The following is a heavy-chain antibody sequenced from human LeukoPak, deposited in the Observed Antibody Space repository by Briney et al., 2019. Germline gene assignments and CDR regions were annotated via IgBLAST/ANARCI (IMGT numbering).Heavy chain of an antibody. D-gene: IGHD5-18*01. CDR3: ARGTGYSYGYGVLD. V-gene: IGHV1-2*02. Sequence: ASVKVSCKASGYTFTGYYIHWVRQAPGQGLEWMGWITPNSGGTNYAQKFQGRVTMTRDTSISTAYMELSSLRSEDTAVYYCARGTGYSYGYGVLDWGQGTLVTVSS. J-gene: IGHJ4*02. CDR1: GYTFTGYY. CDR2: ITPNSGGT.